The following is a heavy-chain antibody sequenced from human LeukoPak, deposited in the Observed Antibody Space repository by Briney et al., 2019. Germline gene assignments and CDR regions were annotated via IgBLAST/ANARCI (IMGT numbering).Heavy chain of an antibody. Sequence: SETLSLTCTVSGGSISGYFWNWIRQPPGKGLEWIGYVYSSGNTNYNPSLKSRVTISVDTPKKHFSLQLSSVTAADTAIYFCARQAASGANSPSFDFWGPGTLVTVSS. CDR3: ARQAASGANSPSFDF. D-gene: IGHD4-23*01. V-gene: IGHV4-59*08. CDR1: GGSISGYF. J-gene: IGHJ4*02. CDR2: VYSSGNT.